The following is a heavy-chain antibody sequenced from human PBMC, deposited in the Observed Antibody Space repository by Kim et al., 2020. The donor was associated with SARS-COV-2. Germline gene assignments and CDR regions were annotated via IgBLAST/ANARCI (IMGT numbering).Heavy chain of an antibody. CDR2: T. J-gene: IGHJ4*02. CDR3: ARLQPIAVADY. Sequence: TSYAQKFQGRATMTRDTSTSTVYMELSSLRSEDTAVYYCARLQPIAVADYWGQGTLVTVSS. D-gene: IGHD6-19*01. V-gene: IGHV1-46*01.